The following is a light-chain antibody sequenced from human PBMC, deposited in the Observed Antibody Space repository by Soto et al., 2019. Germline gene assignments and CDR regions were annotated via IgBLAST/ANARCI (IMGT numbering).Light chain of an antibody. CDR1: SGDIGAYNY. Sequence: QSVLTQPASVSGSPGQSITISCTGTSGDIGAYNYVSWYQQHPAKAPKLMIYDVTNRPSGVSDRFSGSKSGNTASLTISGLQAEDEADYYCSSYTSSITWVFGGGTQLTVL. CDR3: SSYTSSITWV. CDR2: DVT. J-gene: IGLJ3*02. V-gene: IGLV2-14*03.